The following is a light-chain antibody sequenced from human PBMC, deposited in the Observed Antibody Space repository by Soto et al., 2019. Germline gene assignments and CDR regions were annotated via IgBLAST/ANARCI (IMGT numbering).Light chain of an antibody. V-gene: IGKV3-15*01. CDR3: QQYNSWT. CDR1: QSVGSN. CDR2: GAS. J-gene: IGKJ1*01. Sequence: EIVMTQSPATLSVSPGERATLSCRASQSVGSNLAWYQQKPGQAPRLLIYGASTRATGVPARFSGSGSGAEFTLTISSLQSEDFAVYYCQQYNSWTFGQGTKVDIK.